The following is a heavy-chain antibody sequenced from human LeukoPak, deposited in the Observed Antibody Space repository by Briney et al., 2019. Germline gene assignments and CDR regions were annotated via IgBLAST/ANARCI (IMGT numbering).Heavy chain of an antibody. D-gene: IGHD2-15*01. CDR1: GFTFSSYA. Sequence: AGGSLRLSCAASGFTFSSYAMSWVRQAPGKGLEWVSAISGSGGSTYYADSVKGRFTISRDNSKNTLYLQMNSLRAEDTAVYYCAKDLRVVVAATLDYWGQGTLVTVSS. CDR2: ISGSGGST. J-gene: IGHJ4*02. CDR3: AKDLRVVVAATLDY. V-gene: IGHV3-23*01.